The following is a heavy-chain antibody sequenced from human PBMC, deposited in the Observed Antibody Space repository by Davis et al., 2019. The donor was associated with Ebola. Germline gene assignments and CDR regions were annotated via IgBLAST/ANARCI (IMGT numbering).Heavy chain of an antibody. CDR2: IYYSGST. Sequence: GSLRLSCTVSGGSISSYYWSWIRQPPGKGLEWIGYIYYSGSTNYNPSLKSRVTISVDTSKNQFSLKLSSVTAADTAVYYCARIHAYCGGDCYPFDYWGQGTLVTVSS. D-gene: IGHD2-21*02. CDR3: ARIHAYCGGDCYPFDY. J-gene: IGHJ4*02. V-gene: IGHV4-59*01. CDR1: GGSISSYY.